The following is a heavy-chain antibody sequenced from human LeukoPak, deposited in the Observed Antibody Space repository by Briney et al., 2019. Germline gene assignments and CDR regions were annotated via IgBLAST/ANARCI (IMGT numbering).Heavy chain of an antibody. D-gene: IGHD3-10*01. CDR2: INPSGGST. J-gene: IGHJ6*03. Sequence: ASVKVSCKASGYTFTSYHMHWARQAPGQGLEWMGIINPSGGSTSYAQKFQGRVTMTRDTSTSTVYMELSSLRSEDTAVYYCASTMVRGVIYYYYMDVWGKGTTVTVSS. V-gene: IGHV1-46*01. CDR3: ASTMVRGVIYYYYMDV. CDR1: GYTFTSYH.